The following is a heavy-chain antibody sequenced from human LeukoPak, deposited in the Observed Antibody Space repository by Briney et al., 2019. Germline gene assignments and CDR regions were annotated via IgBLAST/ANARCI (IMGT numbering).Heavy chain of an antibody. V-gene: IGHV4-30-4*08. J-gene: IGHJ4*02. CDR3: ARGGYYDFWSGYSVGPFDY. Sequence: PSETLSLTCTVSGGSISSGDYYWSWIRQPPGKGLEWIGYIYYSGSTYYNPSLKSRVTISVDTSKNQFSLKLSSVTAADTAVYYCARGGYYDFWSGYSVGPFDYWGQGTLVTVSS. D-gene: IGHD3-3*01. CDR2: IYYSGST. CDR1: GGSISSGDYY.